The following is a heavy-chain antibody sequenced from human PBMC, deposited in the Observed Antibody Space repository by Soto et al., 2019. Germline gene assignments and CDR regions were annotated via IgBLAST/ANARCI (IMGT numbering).Heavy chain of an antibody. V-gene: IGHV4-31*03. J-gene: IGHJ4*02. CDR3: ARDYGGNSPLDY. CDR1: GGSISSGGYY. CDR2: IYYSGST. Sequence: QVQLQESGPGLVKPSQTLSLTCTVSGGSISSGGYYWSWIRQHPGKGLEWIGYIYYSGSTYYNPSLNSRVTLSVDTSKNQFSLKLSSVTAADTAVYYCARDYGGNSPLDYWGQGTLVTVSS. D-gene: IGHD4-17*01.